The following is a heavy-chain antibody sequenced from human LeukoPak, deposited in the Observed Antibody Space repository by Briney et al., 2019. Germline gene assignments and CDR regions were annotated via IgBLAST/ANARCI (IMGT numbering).Heavy chain of an antibody. V-gene: IGHV1-24*01. J-gene: IGHJ4*02. D-gene: IGHD5-12*01. CDR2: FDPEDGET. CDR1: GYTLTELS. CDR3: ATDRGDSGYETGYFDY. Sequence: ASVKVSCKVSGYTLTELSMHWVRQAPGKGLEWMGGFDPEDGETIYAQKFQGRVTMTEDTSTDTAYMELSSLRSEDTAVYYCATDRGDSGYETGYFDYWGQGTLVTVSS.